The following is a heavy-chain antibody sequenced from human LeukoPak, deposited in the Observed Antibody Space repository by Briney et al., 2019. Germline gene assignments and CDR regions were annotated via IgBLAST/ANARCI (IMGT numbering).Heavy chain of an antibody. J-gene: IGHJ4*02. V-gene: IGHV3-23*01. D-gene: IGHD1-26*01. CDR1: GFTFTSYS. Sequence: GGSLRLSCAASGFTFTSYSMNWDRQAPGKGLEWVSTISGGGGSTYYADSVKGRFTISRDNSKNTLYLQVNSLRAEDTAVYYCAKGGKWDVTPFDYRGQGTLVTVSS. CDR2: ISGGGGST. CDR3: AKGGKWDVTPFDY.